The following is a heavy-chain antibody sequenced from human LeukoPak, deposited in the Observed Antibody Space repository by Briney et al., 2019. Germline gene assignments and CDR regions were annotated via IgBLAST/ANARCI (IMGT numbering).Heavy chain of an antibody. CDR3: AKSNSGWYFFGY. CDR1: GLTFSSYA. CDR2: ISGSGDST. Sequence: GGSLRLSCAVSGLTFSSYAMSWVRQAPGKGLEWVSAISGSGDSTYYADSVKGRFTISRDNSKNTLYLQMNGLRAEDTAVYYCAKSNSGWYFFGYWGQGTLVTVSS. D-gene: IGHD6-19*01. V-gene: IGHV3-23*01. J-gene: IGHJ4*02.